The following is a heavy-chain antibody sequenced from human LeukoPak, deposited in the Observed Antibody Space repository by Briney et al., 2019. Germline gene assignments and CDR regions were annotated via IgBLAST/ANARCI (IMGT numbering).Heavy chain of an antibody. V-gene: IGHV5-51*01. Sequence: GESLKISCKGSGYRFTSYWIGWVRQMPGKGLEWMGLIYPGDSDTRYSPSFQGQVTISADKSISTAYLQWSSLKASDTAMYYCATQWAITGTGKRSAFDIWGQGTMVTVSS. D-gene: IGHD1-20*01. CDR2: IYPGDSDT. CDR1: GYRFTSYW. J-gene: IGHJ3*02. CDR3: ATQWAITGTGKRSAFDI.